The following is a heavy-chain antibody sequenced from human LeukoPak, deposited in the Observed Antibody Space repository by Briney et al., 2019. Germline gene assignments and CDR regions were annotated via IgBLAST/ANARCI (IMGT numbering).Heavy chain of an antibody. J-gene: IGHJ4*02. CDR1: GFTFSSYG. Sequence: GRSLRLSCAASGFTFSSYGMHWVRQAPGKGLEWVAVISYDGSNKYYADSVKGRFTISRDNSKNTLYLQMNSLRAEDTAVYYCAKDSSIAVAGFLFAYWGQGTLVTVSS. D-gene: IGHD6-19*01. CDR3: AKDSSIAVAGFLFAY. CDR2: ISYDGSNK. V-gene: IGHV3-30*18.